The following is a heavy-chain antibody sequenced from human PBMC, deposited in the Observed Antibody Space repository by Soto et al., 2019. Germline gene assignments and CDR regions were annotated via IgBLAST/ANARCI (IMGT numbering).Heavy chain of an antibody. D-gene: IGHD3-22*01. Sequence: SETLSLTCTVSGGSISSGDYYWSWIRQPPGKGLEWIGYIYYSGSTYYNRSLKSRVTISVDTSKNQFSLKLSSVTAADTAVYYCARVRVDYYDSSGYYLFDYWGQGTLVTVSS. V-gene: IGHV4-30-4*01. J-gene: IGHJ4*02. CDR1: GGSISSGDYY. CDR2: IYYSGST. CDR3: ARVRVDYYDSSGYYLFDY.